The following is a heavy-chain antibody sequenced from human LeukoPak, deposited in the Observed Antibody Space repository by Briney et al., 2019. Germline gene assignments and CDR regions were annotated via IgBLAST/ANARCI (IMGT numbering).Heavy chain of an antibody. CDR3: ATVKVVAGTNPSFDY. CDR1: GGTFSSYG. Sequence: SVKVSCKASGGTFSSYGINWVRQAPGQGLEWMGGIIPIFGTANYAQKFQGRVTITADESTSTAYMEVSSLRSEDTAVYYCATVKVVAGTNPSFDYWGQGTLVTVSS. D-gene: IGHD6-19*01. CDR2: IIPIFGTA. V-gene: IGHV1-69*01. J-gene: IGHJ4*02.